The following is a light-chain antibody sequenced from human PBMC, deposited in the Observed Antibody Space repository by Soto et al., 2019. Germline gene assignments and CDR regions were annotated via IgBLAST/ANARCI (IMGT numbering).Light chain of an antibody. V-gene: IGKV1-39*01. CDR2: AAS. Sequence: DIQMTQAPSSLSASVGDRVTITCRASQSISSYLNWYQQKPGKAPKLLIYAASSLQSGVPSRFSGSGSGTDFTLTISSLQPEDFATYYCQQDLRPPLTFGPGTKVDI. CDR1: QSISSY. CDR3: QQDLRPPLT. J-gene: IGKJ3*01.